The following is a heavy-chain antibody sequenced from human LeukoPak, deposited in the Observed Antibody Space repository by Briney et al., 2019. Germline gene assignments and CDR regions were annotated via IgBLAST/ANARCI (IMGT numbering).Heavy chain of an antibody. V-gene: IGHV4-59*01. Sequence: SETLSLTCTVSGDSISSYYWSWIRQPPGKGLEWIGYVYYSGSTNYNPSLKSRVTISVDTSKNQFSLKLSSVTAADTAVYYCARAGYSYGWTYYYYYMDVWGKGTTVTVSS. CDR3: ARAGYSYGWTYYYYYMDV. J-gene: IGHJ6*03. CDR1: GDSISSYY. D-gene: IGHD5-18*01. CDR2: VYYSGST.